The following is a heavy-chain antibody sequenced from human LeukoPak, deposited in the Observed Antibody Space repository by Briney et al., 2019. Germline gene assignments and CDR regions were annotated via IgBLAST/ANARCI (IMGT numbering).Heavy chain of an antibody. J-gene: IGHJ5*02. CDR3: AKGAAAGTYNWFDP. D-gene: IGHD6-13*01. CDR2: TIPIFGTA. Sequence: SVNLSCTATGGTLSSYAISWVRQAPGQGIEWMGGTIPIFGTANYAQKFQGRVTITADESTCTAYMELGSLRSEDTAVYYCAKGAAAGTYNWFDPWGQGTLVTVSS. CDR1: GGTLSSYA. V-gene: IGHV1-69*13.